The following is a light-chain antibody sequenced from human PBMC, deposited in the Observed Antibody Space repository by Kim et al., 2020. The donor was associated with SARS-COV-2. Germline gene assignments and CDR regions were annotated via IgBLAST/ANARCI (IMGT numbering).Light chain of an antibody. J-gene: IGLJ1*01. Sequence: PGQSVTISCTETSRDVGGYNYVSWYQQHPGKAPKLMIYEVSKRPSGVPDRFSGSKSGNTASLTVSGLQAEDEADYYCSSYAGSNYVFGTGTKVTVL. V-gene: IGLV2-8*01. CDR3: SSYAGSNYV. CDR2: EVS. CDR1: SRDVGGYNY.